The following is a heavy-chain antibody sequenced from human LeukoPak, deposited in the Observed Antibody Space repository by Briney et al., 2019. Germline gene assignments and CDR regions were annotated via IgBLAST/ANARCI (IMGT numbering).Heavy chain of an antibody. V-gene: IGHV1-2*04. J-gene: IGHJ4*02. CDR1: GDIFTGYY. CDR2: INPDSGGI. CDR3: AREYCSGGNCYKHFDY. Sequence: ASVKVSCKVSGDIFTGYYMHWVRQAPGQGFEWMGWINPDSGGIRYAQKFQGSVTMTRDTSISTAYMELSGLRSDDTAVYYCAREYCSGGNCYKHFDYWGQGTLVTVSS. D-gene: IGHD2-15*01.